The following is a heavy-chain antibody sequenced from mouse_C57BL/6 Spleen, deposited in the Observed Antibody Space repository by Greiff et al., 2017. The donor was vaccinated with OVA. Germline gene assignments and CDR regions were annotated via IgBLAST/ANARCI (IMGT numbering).Heavy chain of an antibody. V-gene: IGHV1-80*01. CDR2: IYPGDGDT. Sequence: VMLVESGAELVKPGASVKISCKASGYAFSSYWMNWVKQRPGKGLEWIGQIYPGDGDTNYNGKFKGKATLTADKSSSTAYMQLSSLTSEDSAVYFCARGYGYDDYAMDYWGQGTSVTVSS. CDR1: GYAFSSYW. D-gene: IGHD2-2*01. J-gene: IGHJ4*01. CDR3: ARGYGYDDYAMDY.